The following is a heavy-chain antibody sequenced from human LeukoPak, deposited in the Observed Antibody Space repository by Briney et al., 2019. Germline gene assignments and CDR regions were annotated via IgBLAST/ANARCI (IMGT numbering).Heavy chain of an antibody. CDR2: IYTSGST. Sequence: PSETLSLTCAVYGGSFSGYYWSWIRQPPGKGLEWIGYIYTSGSTNYNPSLKSRVTISVDTSKNQFSLKLSSVTAADTAVYYCARHVVGATQFGFDYWGQGTLVTVSS. D-gene: IGHD1-26*01. CDR3: ARHVVGATQFGFDY. V-gene: IGHV4-4*09. J-gene: IGHJ4*02. CDR1: GGSFSGYY.